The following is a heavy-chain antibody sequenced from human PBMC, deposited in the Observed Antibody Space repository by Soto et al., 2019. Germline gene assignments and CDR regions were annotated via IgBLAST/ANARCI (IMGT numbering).Heavy chain of an antibody. D-gene: IGHD6-19*01. J-gene: IGHJ4*02. Sequence: EVQLVESGGGLIQPGGSLRLSCAASGFTVSSKYKTWVRQAPGKGLEWVSVIYGGGTTYYADSVKGRFTISRDNSKNTLYLQVNSLRAEDTAVYYCVQTTGWPGFDFWGQGTLVTVSS. CDR1: GFTVSSKY. V-gene: IGHV3-53*01. CDR3: VQTTGWPGFDF. CDR2: IYGGGTT.